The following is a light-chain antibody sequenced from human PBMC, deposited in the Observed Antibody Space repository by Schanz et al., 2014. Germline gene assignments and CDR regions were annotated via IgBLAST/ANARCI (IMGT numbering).Light chain of an antibody. V-gene: IGKV1-33*01. CDR3: QKYNSAPRN. CDR1: QDISNY. Sequence: IQLTQSPSSLSASVGERVTITCQASQDISNYLNWYQQKPGKAPKLLIYDASNLETGVPSRFSGSGSGTDFTFTINSLQPEDVATYYCQKYNSAPRNFGGGTKVEIK. J-gene: IGKJ4*01. CDR2: DAS.